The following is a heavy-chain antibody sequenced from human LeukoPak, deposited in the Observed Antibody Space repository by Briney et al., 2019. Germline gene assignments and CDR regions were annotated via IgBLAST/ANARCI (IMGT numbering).Heavy chain of an antibody. J-gene: IGHJ4*02. CDR2: IIGSGGTT. Sequence: QPGGSLRLSCAASGFTFSRYAMTWVRQAPGKGLEWVSVIIGSGGTTDYADSVKGRFTISRDNAKSSLYLQMNSLRAEDTAVYYCAREEITGLHDTEVLVDHWGQGTLVTVSS. D-gene: IGHD3-22*01. CDR1: GFTFSRYA. CDR3: AREEITGLHDTEVLVDH. V-gene: IGHV3-23*01.